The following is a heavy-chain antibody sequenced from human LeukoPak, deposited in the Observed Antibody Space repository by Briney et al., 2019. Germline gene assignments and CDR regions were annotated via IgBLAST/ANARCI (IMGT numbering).Heavy chain of an antibody. CDR1: GFTFSSYS. D-gene: IGHD3-10*01. V-gene: IGHV3-48*04. Sequence: GGSLRLSCAASGFTFSSYSMDWVRQAPGKGLEWVSYISSSSSTIYYADSVKGRFTISRDNAKNSLYLQMNSLRAEDTAVYYCASYPFMVRGVIITGFDYWGQGTLVTVSS. CDR3: ASYPFMVRGVIITGFDY. J-gene: IGHJ4*02. CDR2: ISSSSSTI.